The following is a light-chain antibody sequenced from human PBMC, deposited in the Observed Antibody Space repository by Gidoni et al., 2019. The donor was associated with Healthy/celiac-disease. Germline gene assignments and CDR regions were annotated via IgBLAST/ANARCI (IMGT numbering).Light chain of an antibody. CDR2: DAS. J-gene: IGKJ4*01. CDR1: QDISNY. V-gene: IGKV1-33*01. CDR3: QQYDNRPPA. Sequence: DIQMAESPSSLSASVGDRVTITCQASQDISNYLNWYQQKPGKAPKLLIDDASNLETGVPSRFSGSGSGTDFTFTISSLQPEDIATYYCQQYDNRPPAFGGGTKVEIK.